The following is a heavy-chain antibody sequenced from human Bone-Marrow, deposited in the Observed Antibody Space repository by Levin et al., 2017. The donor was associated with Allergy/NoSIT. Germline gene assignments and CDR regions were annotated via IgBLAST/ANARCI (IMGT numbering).Heavy chain of an antibody. CDR3: ARHLRSGYEPGY. CDR1: GYSFTSYW. CDR2: IDPSDSYT. Sequence: RTGGSLRLSCKGSGYSFTSYWISWVRQMPGKGLEWMGRIDPSDSYTNYSPSFQGHVTISADKSISTAYLQWSSLKASDTAMYYCARHLRSGYEPGYWGQGTLVTVSS. J-gene: IGHJ4*02. V-gene: IGHV5-10-1*01. D-gene: IGHD5-12*01.